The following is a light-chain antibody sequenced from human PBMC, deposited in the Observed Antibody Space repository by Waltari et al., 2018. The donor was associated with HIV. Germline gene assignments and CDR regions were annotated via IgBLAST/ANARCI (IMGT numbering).Light chain of an antibody. V-gene: IGLV2-8*01. CDR2: EVS. CDR3: SSYAGSNNLV. J-gene: IGLJ2*01. Sequence: QSALTQPPSASGSPGQSVTISCTGISSDVGGYNYVSWYQQHPGKAPKRMIYEVSKRPSGVPDRFSGSKSGNTASLTVSGLQAEDEADYYCSSYAGSNNLVFGGGTKLTVL. CDR1: SSDVGGYNY.